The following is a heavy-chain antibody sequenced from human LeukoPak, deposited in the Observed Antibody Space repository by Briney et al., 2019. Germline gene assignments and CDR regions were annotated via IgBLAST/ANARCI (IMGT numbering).Heavy chain of an antibody. V-gene: IGHV3-33*01. CDR3: ARDLRYFDWSPGNY. CDR1: GFTFSSYG. CDR2: IWYDGSNK. Sequence: PGGSLRLSCAASGFTFSSYGMHWVRQAPGKGLEWVAVIWYDGSNKYYADSVKGRFTISRDNSKNTLYLQMNSLRAEDTAVYYCARDLRYFDWSPGNYWGQGTLVTVSS. D-gene: IGHD3-9*01. J-gene: IGHJ4*02.